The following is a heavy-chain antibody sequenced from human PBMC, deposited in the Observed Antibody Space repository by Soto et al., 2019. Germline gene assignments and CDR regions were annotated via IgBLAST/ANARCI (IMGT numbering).Heavy chain of an antibody. Sequence: ASVKVSCKASGYTFSNYGISWVRQAPGQGLEWMGWISPYNSITNYAQKFHGRVILTTDTSTNTAYMELSSLTSDDTAVYFCTRMSQVPRSPAAYWGQGTLVTVSS. D-gene: IGHD6-13*01. CDR1: GYTFSNYG. CDR2: ISPYNSIT. V-gene: IGHV1-18*01. J-gene: IGHJ4*02. CDR3: TRMSQVPRSPAAY.